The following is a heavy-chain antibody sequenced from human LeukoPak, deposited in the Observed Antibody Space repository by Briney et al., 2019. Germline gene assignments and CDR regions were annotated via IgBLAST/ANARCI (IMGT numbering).Heavy chain of an antibody. D-gene: IGHD3-22*01. Sequence: PGGSLRLSCAASGFTFSSYSMNWVRQAPGKGLEWVSSISSSSYIYYADSVKGRFTISRDNAKNSLYLQMNSLRAEDTAVYYCARAGYGYYYDSSGRSPADYWGQGTLVTVSS. CDR2: ISSSSYI. CDR1: GFTFSSYS. CDR3: ARAGYGYYYDSSGRSPADY. J-gene: IGHJ4*02. V-gene: IGHV3-21*01.